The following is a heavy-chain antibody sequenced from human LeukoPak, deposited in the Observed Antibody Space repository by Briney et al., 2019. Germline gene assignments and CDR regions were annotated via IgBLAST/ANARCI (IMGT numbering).Heavy chain of an antibody. CDR1: GFIFSSYE. V-gene: IGHV3-48*03. D-gene: IGHD4-23*01. Sequence: GGSLRLSCAASGFIFSSYEMNWVRQAPGKRLEWVSYISTRGGTIYYADSVKGRFTIYRDNAKNSLYLQMNSLRAEDTAVYYCARDSYYGGTQDYWGQGTLVTVSS. CDR2: ISTRGGTI. CDR3: ARDSYYGGTQDY. J-gene: IGHJ4*02.